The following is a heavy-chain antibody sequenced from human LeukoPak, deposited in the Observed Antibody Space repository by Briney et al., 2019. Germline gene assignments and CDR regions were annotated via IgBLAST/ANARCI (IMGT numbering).Heavy chain of an antibody. CDR2: IYTSGST. V-gene: IGHV4-61*02. J-gene: IGHJ4*02. Sequence: SETLSLTCTVSGDSISSGDYYWSWIRQPPGKGLEWIGRIYTSGSTNYNPSLKSRVTISVDTSKNQFSLKLSSVTAADTAVYYCARDRIGFDYWGQGTLVTVSS. CDR1: GDSISSGDYY. CDR3: ARDRIGFDY. D-gene: IGHD2/OR15-2a*01.